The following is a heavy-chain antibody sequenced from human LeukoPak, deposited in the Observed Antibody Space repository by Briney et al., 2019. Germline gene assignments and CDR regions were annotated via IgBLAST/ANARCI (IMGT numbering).Heavy chain of an antibody. CDR3: ARIVRGVTKYYFDY. V-gene: IGHV3-11*06. Sequence: PGGSLRLSCAASGFTFSDYYMSWIRQAPGKGLEWVSYISSSSSYTNYADSAKGRFTISRDNAKNSLYLQMNSLRAEDTAVYYCARIVRGVTKYYFDYWGQGTLVTVSS. D-gene: IGHD3-10*01. J-gene: IGHJ4*02. CDR1: GFTFSDYY. CDR2: ISSSSSYT.